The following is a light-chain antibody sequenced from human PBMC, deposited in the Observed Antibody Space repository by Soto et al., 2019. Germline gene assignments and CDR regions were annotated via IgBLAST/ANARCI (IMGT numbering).Light chain of an antibody. J-gene: IGKJ1*01. CDR3: QQTYSAPPT. CDR2: AAS. V-gene: IGKV1-39*01. Sequence: DIQRTQSPSSLSASVGDRVSITCLSSQIISTYLNWYQQRAGLAPRLLIYAASSLQSGVPPRFSGSGSGTDFTLTISSLQPEDFATYFCQQTYSAPPTFGQGTKVDIK. CDR1: QIISTY.